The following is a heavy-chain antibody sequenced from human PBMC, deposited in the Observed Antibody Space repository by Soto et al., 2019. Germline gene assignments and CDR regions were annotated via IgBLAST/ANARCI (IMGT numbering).Heavy chain of an antibody. J-gene: IGHJ5*02. D-gene: IGHD7-27*01. Sequence: QLQLQESGPGLVKPSETLSLTCTVSGGSISSSSYFWGWIRQPPGKGLEWIGSMHYGGSTFYNPSITSRVTISEATSRGQTPLKLCSVNAADAAVYYWARNGERTVRSLNWVAPWGQGPMVTVPS. V-gene: IGHV4-39*01. CDR1: GGSISSSSYF. CDR2: MHYGGST. CDR3: ARNGERTVRSLNWVAP.